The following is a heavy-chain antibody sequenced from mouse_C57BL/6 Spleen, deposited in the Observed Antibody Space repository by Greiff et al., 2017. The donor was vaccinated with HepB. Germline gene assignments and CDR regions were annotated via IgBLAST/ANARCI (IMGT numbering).Heavy chain of an antibody. D-gene: IGHD1-1*01. J-gene: IGHJ2*01. Sequence: EVKLVESGGGLVKPGGSLKLSCAASGFTFSSYAMSWVRQTPEKRLEWVATISDGGSYTYYPDNVKGRFTISRDNAKNNLYLQMSHLKSEDTAMYYCAREDYYGSSAIAYWGQGTTLTVSS. V-gene: IGHV5-4*01. CDR1: GFTFSSYA. CDR2: ISDGGSYT. CDR3: AREDYYGSSAIAY.